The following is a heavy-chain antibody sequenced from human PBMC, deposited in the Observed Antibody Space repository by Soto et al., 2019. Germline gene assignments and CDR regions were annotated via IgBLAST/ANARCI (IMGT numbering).Heavy chain of an antibody. CDR1: GFTFSNHG. CDR3: AKDPLPEGVGSFAP. CDR2: ISNDGKKR. V-gene: IGHV3-30*18. Sequence: QEQLLGSGGGVVQPGKSLRLSCVGFGFTFSNHGRHWVRQAPGKGLEWMAVISNDGKKRYYADSVKGRFTISRDNSQNTVYVQLDSLSDEDTAMYYCAKDPLPEGVGSFAPWGQGTLVTVSS. J-gene: IGHJ5*02. D-gene: IGHD3-10*01.